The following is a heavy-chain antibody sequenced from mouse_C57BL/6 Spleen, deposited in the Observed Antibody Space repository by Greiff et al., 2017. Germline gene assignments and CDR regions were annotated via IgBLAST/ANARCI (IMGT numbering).Heavy chain of an antibody. CDR1: GYTFTDYY. D-gene: IGHD1-1*01. CDR2: INPNNGGT. V-gene: IGHV1-26*01. Sequence: EVQLQQSGPELVKPGASVKISCKASGYTFTDYYMNWVKQSHGKSLEWIGDINPNNGGTSYNQKFKGKATLTVDKSSSTAYMALRSLTSEDSAVYYCARGYGSRGWYFDVWCTGTTVTFSS. J-gene: IGHJ1*03. CDR3: ARGYGSRGWYFDV.